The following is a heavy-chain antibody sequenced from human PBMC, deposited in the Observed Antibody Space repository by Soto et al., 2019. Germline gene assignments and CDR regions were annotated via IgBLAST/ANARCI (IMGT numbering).Heavy chain of an antibody. D-gene: IGHD1-26*01. CDR2: FRTSGDGGTT. CDR3: ATSYIDYFDY. V-gene: IGHV3-23*01. J-gene: IGHJ4*02. Sequence: GSLRLSCAASGFTFSSYSISWVRHAPGKGLEWVSGFRTSGDGGTTYYADSVRGRFTISRDNSKNTLYLQMNSLRAEDTAVYYCATSYIDYFDYWGQGNLVTVSS. CDR1: GFTFSSYS.